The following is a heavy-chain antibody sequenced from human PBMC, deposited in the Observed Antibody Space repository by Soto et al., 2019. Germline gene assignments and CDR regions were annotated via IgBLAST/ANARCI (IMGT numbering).Heavy chain of an antibody. Sequence: EVQLVESGGGLVQPGGSLRLSCEASGFTFSNYDMHWVRPGTGKGLEWVSGISAAGDPDYADSVEGRFTISRENAQNSFFLQMNSLRVGDTAVYYCARTDRDFYGLDVWGQGTTVIVSS. CDR3: ARTDRDFYGLDV. CDR1: GFTFSNYD. J-gene: IGHJ6*02. CDR2: ISAAGDP. V-gene: IGHV3-13*05.